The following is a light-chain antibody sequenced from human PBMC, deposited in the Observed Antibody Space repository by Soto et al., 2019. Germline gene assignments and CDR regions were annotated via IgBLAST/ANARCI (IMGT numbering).Light chain of an antibody. Sequence: EIVLTQSPGTLSLSPGERAILSCRASQSVSSSYLAWHQQKPGQAPRLLIYGASSRATGIPDRFSGSGSGTDFTLTISRLEPEDFAVYYCQQFGRLPYTFGQGTKLEIK. CDR2: GAS. V-gene: IGKV3-20*01. J-gene: IGKJ2*01. CDR3: QQFGRLPYT. CDR1: QSVSSSY.